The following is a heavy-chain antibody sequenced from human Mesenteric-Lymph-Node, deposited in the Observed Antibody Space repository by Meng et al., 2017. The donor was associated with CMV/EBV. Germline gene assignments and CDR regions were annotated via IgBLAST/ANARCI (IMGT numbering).Heavy chain of an antibody. J-gene: IGHJ3*02. CDR2: IDSTGST. CDR1: GGSINTYY. Sequence: SETLSLTCIVSGGSINTYYWGWIRQPPGKGLEWIGYIDSTGSTNYNPSLKSRVTISVDTSKNQFSLKLTSVTAADTAVYYCARDHAGGWLDAFDKWGQGTMVTVSS. V-gene: IGHV4-59*01. D-gene: IGHD3-16*01. CDR3: ARDHAGGWLDAFDK.